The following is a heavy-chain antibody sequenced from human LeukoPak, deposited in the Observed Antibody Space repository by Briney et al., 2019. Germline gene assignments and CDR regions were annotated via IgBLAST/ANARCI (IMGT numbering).Heavy chain of an antibody. CDR1: GFTFSSYA. J-gene: IGHJ4*02. CDR3: AKDVDAAANPPDFDY. D-gene: IGHD6-13*01. V-gene: IGHV3-23*01. CDR2: ISGSGGST. Sequence: GGSLRLSCAASGFTFSSYAMSWVRQAPGKGLEWVSAISGSGGSTYYADSVKGRFTISRDNSKNTLYLQMNSPRAEDTAVYYCAKDVDAAANPPDFDYWGQGTLVTVSS.